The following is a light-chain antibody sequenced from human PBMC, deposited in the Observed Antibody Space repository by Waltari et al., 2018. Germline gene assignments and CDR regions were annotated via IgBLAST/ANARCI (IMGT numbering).Light chain of an antibody. CDR1: SSDIGNYNF. Sequence: QSALTQSASVSGSPGQSITTSCTGTSSDIGNYNFVSRYQQHPGKAPKLIIHDVNGRPSGVSNRFSGSKSGNTASLTISGLQTEDEADYYCCSHAGRTTFLVFGGGTKLTVL. J-gene: IGLJ2*01. CDR2: DVN. CDR3: CSHAGRTTFLV. V-gene: IGLV2-23*02.